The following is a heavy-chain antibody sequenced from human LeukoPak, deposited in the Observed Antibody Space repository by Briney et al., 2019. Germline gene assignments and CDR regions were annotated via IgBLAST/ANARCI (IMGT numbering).Heavy chain of an antibody. CDR2: GATSKPNSCHT. Sequence: TGGSLRLFCAGAGFSITDHHMDWVRLAPGNGMECIGRGATSKPNSCHTQYAASVRGRFTIPRDGSKNTLYVKVNSLKTGDTAVYYCDRVVTTGSGWYHFDNWGLGTLVTVSS. CDR1: GFSITDHH. CDR3: DRVVTTGSGWYHFDN. V-gene: IGHV3-72*01. J-gene: IGHJ4*02. D-gene: IGHD1-1*01.